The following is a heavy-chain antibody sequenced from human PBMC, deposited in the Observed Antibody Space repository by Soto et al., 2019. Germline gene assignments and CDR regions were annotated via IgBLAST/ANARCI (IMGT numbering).Heavy chain of an antibody. CDR3: ARGALWFGDRPKNWFDP. Sequence: QVQLQQWGAGLLKPSETLSLTCAVXGGSFSGYYWSWIRQPPGKGLEWIGEINHSGSTNYNPSLKSRVTISVDTSKNQFSLKLSSVTAADTAVYYCARGALWFGDRPKNWFDPWGQGTLVTVSS. D-gene: IGHD3-10*01. V-gene: IGHV4-34*01. J-gene: IGHJ5*02. CDR2: INHSGST. CDR1: GGSFSGYY.